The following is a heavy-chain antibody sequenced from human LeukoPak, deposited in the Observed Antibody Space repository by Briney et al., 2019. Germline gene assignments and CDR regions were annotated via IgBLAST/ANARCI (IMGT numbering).Heavy chain of an antibody. CDR1: GYTFTSYD. CDR3: ARGVGIVVVPAAMLLGWFDP. D-gene: IGHD2-2*01. V-gene: IGHV1-69*06. Sequence: ASVKVSCKASGYTFTSYDINWVRQATGQGLEWMGGIIPIFGTANYAQKFQGRVTITADKSTSTAYMELSSLRSEDTAVYYCARGVGIVVVPAAMLLGWFDPWGQGTLVTVSS. J-gene: IGHJ5*02. CDR2: IIPIFGTA.